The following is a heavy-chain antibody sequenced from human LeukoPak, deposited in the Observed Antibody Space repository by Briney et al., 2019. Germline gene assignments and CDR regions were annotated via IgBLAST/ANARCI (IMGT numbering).Heavy chain of an antibody. CDR1: GGSIRSSNW. CDR3: ARAFLVGYSPEEYFFDY. J-gene: IGHJ4*02. Sequence: SETLSLTCTVSGGSIRSSNWWGWVRQPPGKGLECIGEVYHDGTTNYNPSLKGRVTISVDKSKNQFSLKLNSVTAADTAVYYCARAFLVGYSPEEYFFDYWGQGTLVTVSS. V-gene: IGHV4-4*02. CDR2: VYHDGTT. D-gene: IGHD2-15*01.